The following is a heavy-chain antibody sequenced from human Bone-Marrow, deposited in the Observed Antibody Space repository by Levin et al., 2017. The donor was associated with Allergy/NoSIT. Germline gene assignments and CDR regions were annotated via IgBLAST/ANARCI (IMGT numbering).Heavy chain of an antibody. CDR2: IDHSGST. V-gene: IGHV4-34*01. CDR3: ARHVPCTTSSCDYFDY. Sequence: SQTLSLPCAVYGGSFRGYYWSWIRPPPGKGLEWIGEIDHSGSTTYNPSLKSRVTISMDTSKNQFSLKLSSVTAADTAVFYCARHVPCTTSSCDYFDYWGQGTLVTVSS. J-gene: IGHJ4*02. D-gene: IGHD2-2*01. CDR1: GGSFRGYY.